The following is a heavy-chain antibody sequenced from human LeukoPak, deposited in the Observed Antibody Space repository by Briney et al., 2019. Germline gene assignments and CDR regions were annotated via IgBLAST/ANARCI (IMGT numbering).Heavy chain of an antibody. CDR1: GGSISSGGYY. CDR2: IYYSGST. V-gene: IGHV4-31*03. D-gene: IGHD3-10*01. J-gene: IGHJ4*02. CDR3: ARDGNKGYSGSFDY. Sequence: SETLSLTCTVSGGSISSGGYYWSWLRQHPGKGLEWIVYIYYSGSTYYNPSLQSRVTISVDTSKNQFSLKLSSVTAADTAVYYCARDGNKGYSGSFDYWGQGTLVTVSS.